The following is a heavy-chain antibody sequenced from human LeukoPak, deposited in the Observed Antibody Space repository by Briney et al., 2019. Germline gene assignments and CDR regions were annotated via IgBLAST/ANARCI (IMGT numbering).Heavy chain of an antibody. CDR1: GYTFTSYG. CDR2: ISAYNGNT. CDR3: ARDEEQQLVHPSFDY. J-gene: IGHJ4*02. Sequence: ASVKVSCKASGYTFTSYGISWVRQAPGQGLEWMGWISAYNGNTNYAQKLQGRVTMTTDTSTSTAYMELRSLRSDDTAVYYCARDEEQQLVHPSFDYWGQGTLVTVSS. D-gene: IGHD6-13*01. V-gene: IGHV1-18*01.